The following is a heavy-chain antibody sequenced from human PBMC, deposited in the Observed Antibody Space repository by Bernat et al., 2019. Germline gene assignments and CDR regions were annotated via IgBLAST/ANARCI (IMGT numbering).Heavy chain of an antibody. CDR2: IWYDGSNK. CDR1: GFTFSSYG. CDR3: AREREGLWFGTFDY. Sequence: QVQLVESGGGVVQPGRSLRLSCAASGFTFSSYGMHWVRQDPGKGLEWVAVIWYDGSNKYYADSVKGRFTISRDNSKNTLYLQMNSLRAEDTAVYYCAREREGLWFGTFDYWGQGTLVTVSS. V-gene: IGHV3-33*01. D-gene: IGHD3-10*01. J-gene: IGHJ4*02.